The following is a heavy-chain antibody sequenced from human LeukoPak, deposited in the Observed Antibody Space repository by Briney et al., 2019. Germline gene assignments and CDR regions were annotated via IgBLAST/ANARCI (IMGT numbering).Heavy chain of an antibody. CDR3: GRDGTGDGWGHFDY. CDR1: GFTVSSKY. D-gene: IGHD7-27*01. CDR2: IYSGGCT. V-gene: IGHV3-53*01. Sequence: SGGSLTLSCTVSGFTVSSKYMSWVRQAPGEGLEWVSYIYSGGCTYYADSLKGRFTISRDNSKNTLYLQMNSPRAEDTAVYNCGRDGTGDGWGHFDYWGQGTLVTVSS. J-gene: IGHJ4*02.